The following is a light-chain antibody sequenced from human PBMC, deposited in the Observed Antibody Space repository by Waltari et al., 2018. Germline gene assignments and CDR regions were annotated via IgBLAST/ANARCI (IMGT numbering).Light chain of an antibody. CDR1: SRDGGGLNY. CDR2: EVS. CDR3: SSYAGSKNLV. Sequence: QSALTQPPSASGSPGQSVTIPCTGTSRDGGGLNYVSWYQKHPGKAPKLMIDEVSKRPSGVPDRFSGSKSGNTASLTVSGLQVEDEADYYCSSYAGSKNLVFGGGTKLTVL. V-gene: IGLV2-8*01. J-gene: IGLJ2*01.